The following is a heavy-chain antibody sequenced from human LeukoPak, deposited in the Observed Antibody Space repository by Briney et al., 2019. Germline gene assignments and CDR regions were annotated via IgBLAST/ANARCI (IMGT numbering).Heavy chain of an antibody. Sequence: KPSETLSLTCTVFGGTISSYYWNWIRQPPGKGLEWIGYIHSSGSTKYNPSLKSRVTISVDTSKNQFSLKLSSVTAADTAVYYCARWYSSGWAFDYWGQGTLVTVSS. CDR1: GGTISSYY. CDR3: ARWYSSGWAFDY. J-gene: IGHJ4*02. D-gene: IGHD6-19*01. CDR2: IHSSGST. V-gene: IGHV4-59*08.